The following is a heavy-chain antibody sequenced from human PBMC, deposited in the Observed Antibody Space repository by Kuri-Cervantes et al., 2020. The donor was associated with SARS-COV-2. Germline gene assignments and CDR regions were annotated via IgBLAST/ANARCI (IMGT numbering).Heavy chain of an antibody. D-gene: IGHD1-7*01. CDR1: GFTFSSYG. Sequence: GESLKISCAASGFTFSSYGMHWVRQAPGKGLEWVAVIWYDGSNKYYADSVKGRFTISRDNSKNTLYLQMNSLRAEDTAVYYCAREGVTGTTYYYYYGMDVWGQGTTVTDSS. CDR2: IWYDGSNK. CDR3: AREGVTGTTYYYYYGMDV. V-gene: IGHV3-33*01. J-gene: IGHJ6*02.